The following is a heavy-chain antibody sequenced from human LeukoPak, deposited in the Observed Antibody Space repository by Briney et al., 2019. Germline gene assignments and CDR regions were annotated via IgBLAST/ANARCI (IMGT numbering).Heavy chain of an antibody. CDR3: ARGIRDYVWGSYRFQH. D-gene: IGHD3-16*02. CDR2: INHSGST. V-gene: IGHV4-34*01. Sequence: SETLSLTCAVCGGSFSGYYWSWIRQPPGKGLEWIGEINHSGSTNYNPSLKSRVTISVDTSKNQFSLKLSSVTAADTAVYYCARGIRDYVWGSYRFQHWGQGTLVTVSS. CDR1: GGSFSGYY. J-gene: IGHJ1*01.